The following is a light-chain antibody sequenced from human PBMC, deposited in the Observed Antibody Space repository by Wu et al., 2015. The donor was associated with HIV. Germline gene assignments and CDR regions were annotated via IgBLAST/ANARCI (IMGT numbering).Light chain of an antibody. CDR1: QNITSSS. CDR3: QQRSNWPPIT. CDR2: GAS. Sequence: EIVLTQSPGTLSLSPGERATLSCRASQNITSSSLAWYQQKPGQAPRLLISGASSRATGVPDRFSGSGSGTDFTLTISRLEPEDFAVYYCQQRSNWPPITFGQGTRLEIK. V-gene: IGKV3D-20*02. J-gene: IGKJ5*01.